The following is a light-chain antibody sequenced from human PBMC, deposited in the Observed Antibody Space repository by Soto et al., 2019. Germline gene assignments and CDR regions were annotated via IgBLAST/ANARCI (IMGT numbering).Light chain of an antibody. V-gene: IGLV2-11*01. CDR1: SGDVAAYKY. CDR2: DVS. CDR3: SSFVGSLYV. Sequence: QSVLTQPRPVSGSPGQSVTISCTGTSGDVAAYKYVSWYQQHPGKAPRLMIYDVSQRPSGVPDRFSGSKSGNTASLTISGLLAEDAADYYCSSFVGSLYVFGAGTKVTVL. J-gene: IGLJ1*01.